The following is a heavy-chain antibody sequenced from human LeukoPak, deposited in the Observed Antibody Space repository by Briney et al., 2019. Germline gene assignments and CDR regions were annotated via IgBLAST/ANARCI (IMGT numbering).Heavy chain of an antibody. CDR1: GYTFTSYG. J-gene: IGHJ5*02. D-gene: IGHD2-2*01. CDR2: ISAYSGNT. Sequence: PGASVKVSCKASGYTFTSYGISWVRQAPGQGLEWMGWISAYSGNTNYAQKLQGRVTMTTDTSTSTAYMELRSLRSDDTAVYYCAREHCSSTSCYFWFDPWGQGTLVTVSS. CDR3: AREHCSSTSCYFWFDP. V-gene: IGHV1-18*01.